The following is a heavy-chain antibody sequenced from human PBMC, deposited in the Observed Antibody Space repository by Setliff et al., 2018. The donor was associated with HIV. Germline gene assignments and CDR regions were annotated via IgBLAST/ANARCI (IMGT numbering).Heavy chain of an antibody. CDR2: INAGNGNT. D-gene: IGHD6-13*01. J-gene: IGHJ6*02. V-gene: IGHV1-3*01. CDR1: GYTFTSYA. CDR3: ARVGHSSSYHYYGMDV. Sequence: ASVKVSCKASGYTFTSYAMHWVRQAPGQRLEWMGWINAGNGNTKYSQKFQGRVTITRNTSISTAYMELSSLSSEDTAVFYCARVGHSSSYHYYGMDVWGQGTTVTVSS.